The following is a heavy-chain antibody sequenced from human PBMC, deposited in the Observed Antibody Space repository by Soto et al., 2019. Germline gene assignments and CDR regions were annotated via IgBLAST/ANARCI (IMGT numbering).Heavy chain of an antibody. J-gene: IGHJ4*02. CDR1: GFTFSSYW. CDR3: SRDGESYYDYIWGSYRYYFDY. D-gene: IGHD3-16*02. CDR2: IKQDGSEK. Sequence: GGSLRLSCAASGFTFSSYWMSWVRQAPGKGLEWVANIKQDGSEKYYVDSVKGRFTISRDNAKNSLYLQMNSLRAEDTAVYYFSRDGESYYDYIWGSYRYYFDYWGQGTLVTVSS. V-gene: IGHV3-7*01.